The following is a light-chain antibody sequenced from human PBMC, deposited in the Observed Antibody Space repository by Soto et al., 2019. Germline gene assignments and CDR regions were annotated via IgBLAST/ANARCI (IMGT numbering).Light chain of an antibody. CDR3: QSLFT. J-gene: IGKJ3*01. CDR2: DVT. CDR1: QSVSNY. V-gene: IGKV3-11*01. Sequence: EIVLTQSPATLSLSPGERATLSCRASQSVSNYLAWYQQKPGQAPRLLIYDVTNRATGIPARFSGSGSGTAFTLPISRLEPEDFAVYYCQSLFTFGPGTKVDIK.